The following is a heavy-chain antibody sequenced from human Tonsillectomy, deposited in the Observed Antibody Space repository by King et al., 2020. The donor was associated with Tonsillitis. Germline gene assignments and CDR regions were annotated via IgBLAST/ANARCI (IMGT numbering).Heavy chain of an antibody. Sequence: LQLQESGPGLVRPSETLSLTCTVSGDSFSSFSDFWGWVRQPPGKGLEWIGSLSYSGATYYTPSLKIRVTMSLDRSKNQFSLRLNSVTAADTAVYYCAIDCRGYSSGNILGLDHWGQGTLVTVSS. CDR2: LSYSGAT. CDR1: GDSFSSFSDF. D-gene: IGHD5-18*01. J-gene: IGHJ4*02. CDR3: AIDCRGYSSGNILGLDH. V-gene: IGHV4-39*07.